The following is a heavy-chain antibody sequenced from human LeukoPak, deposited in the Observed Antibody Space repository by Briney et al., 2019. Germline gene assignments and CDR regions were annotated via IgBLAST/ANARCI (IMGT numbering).Heavy chain of an antibody. CDR1: GYTFTGYY. J-gene: IGHJ6*02. CDR2: INPNSGGT. D-gene: IGHD4-11*01. CDR3: ARDQGYSSDHYYYHYGMDV. Sequence: ASVKVSCRASGYTFTGYYMHWVRQAPGQGLEWMGWINPNSGGTNYAQKFQGRVTMTRDTSTSTAYMELSSLRSDDTAVYYCARDQGYSSDHYYYHYGMDVWGQGTTVTVSS. V-gene: IGHV1-2*02.